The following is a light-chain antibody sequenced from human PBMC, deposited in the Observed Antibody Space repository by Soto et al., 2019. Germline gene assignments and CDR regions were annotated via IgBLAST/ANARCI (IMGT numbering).Light chain of an antibody. CDR2: GAF. CDR3: QQTYSPPFT. CDR1: HTFSSF. V-gene: IGKV1-39*01. J-gene: IGKJ2*01. Sequence: DIQMTQSPSSLSASVGDRVTITCRASHTFSSFLNWYQQKRGKPPTHLIYGAFNLRSGVPSRFAGSGGGAEFRLTISSLQPGDFATYYCQQTYSPPFTFGQGTSLELK.